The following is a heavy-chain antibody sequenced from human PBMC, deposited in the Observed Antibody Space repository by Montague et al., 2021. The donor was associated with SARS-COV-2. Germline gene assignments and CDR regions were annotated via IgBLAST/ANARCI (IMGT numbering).Heavy chain of an antibody. J-gene: IGHJ6*02. V-gene: IGHV3-66*01. Sequence: SLRLSCAASGFTVISNYMSWVRQAPGKGLEWVSVIYSGGSTYYADSVKGRFTISRDNSKNTLYLQMNSLRAEDTAVYYCARDRHWTNTYYDILTGYQYYYYGMDVWGQGTTVTVSS. CDR1: GFTVISNY. CDR2: IYSGGST. D-gene: IGHD3-9*01. CDR3: ARDRHWTNTYYDILTGYQYYYYGMDV.